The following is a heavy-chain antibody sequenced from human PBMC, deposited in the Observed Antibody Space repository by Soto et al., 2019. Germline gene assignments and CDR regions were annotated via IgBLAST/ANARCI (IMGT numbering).Heavy chain of an antibody. CDR2: IYYSGST. V-gene: IGHV4-59*01. CDR1: GGSISRYH. Sequence: SETLSLTCTVSGGSISRYHWSWIRQPPGKGLEWIGYIYYSGSTNYRPSLKSRVTISIDTSKNQFSLKLSSVTAEDTAVYYCARIYGDYVNYFDYCGQVTLVTASS. J-gene: IGHJ4*02. CDR3: ARIYGDYVNYFDY. D-gene: IGHD4-17*01.